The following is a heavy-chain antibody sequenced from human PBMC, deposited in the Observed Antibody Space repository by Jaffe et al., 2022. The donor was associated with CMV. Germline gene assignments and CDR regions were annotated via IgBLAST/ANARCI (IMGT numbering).Heavy chain of an antibody. J-gene: IGHJ3*02. Sequence: QLQLQELGPGLVKPSETLSLTCTVSGGSINSSNYYWGWIRQPPGKGLEWIGSIYYSGSPYYNPSLKSRVTISLDTSMNQFSLKLNSVTAADTAVYYCARGAKIVGTTFRDAFNIWGQGTMVTVSS. V-gene: IGHV4-39*01. CDR3: ARGAKIVGTTFRDAFNI. CDR2: IYYSGSP. CDR1: GGSINSSNYY. D-gene: IGHD1-26*01.